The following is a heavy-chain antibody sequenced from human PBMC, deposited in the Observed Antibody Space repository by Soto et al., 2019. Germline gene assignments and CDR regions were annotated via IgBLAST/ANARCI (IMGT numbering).Heavy chain of an antibody. J-gene: IGHJ5*02. CDR3: AREVSYWFDP. CDR1: GYTVTSYG. V-gene: IGHV1-8*02. CDR2: MNPNSGNT. D-gene: IGHD2-8*01. Sequence: ASVKVSCRASGYTVTSYGINWLRQATGQGLEWMGWMNPNSGNTGYAQKFQGRVTMTRNTSISTAYMELSSLRSEDTAVYYCAREVSYWFDPWGQGTLVTAPQ.